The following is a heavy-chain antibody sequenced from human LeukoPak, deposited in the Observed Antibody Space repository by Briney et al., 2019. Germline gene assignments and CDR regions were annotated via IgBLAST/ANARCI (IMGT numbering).Heavy chain of an antibody. CDR1: GYTFTGYY. CDR3: ARGKYYDFWSGYYKDY. V-gene: IGHV1-2*02. Sequence: GASVKVSCKASGYTFTGYYMHWVRQAPGQGLEWMGWINPNSGGTNDAQKFQGRVTMTRDTSISTAYMELSRLRSDDTAVYYCARGKYYDFWSGYYKDYWGQGTLVTVSS. J-gene: IGHJ4*02. CDR2: INPNSGGT. D-gene: IGHD3-3*01.